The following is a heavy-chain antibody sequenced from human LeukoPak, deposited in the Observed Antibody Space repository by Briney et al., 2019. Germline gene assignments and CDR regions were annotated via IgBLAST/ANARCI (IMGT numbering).Heavy chain of an antibody. J-gene: IGHJ5*02. Sequence: ASVKVSCKASGYTFTSYGISWVRQAPGQRLEWMGWISASNGNTNYAQKLQGRVTMTTDTSTSTAYMELRSLRSDDTAVYYCARAKLVRGVIIAWFDPWGQGTLVTVSS. D-gene: IGHD3-10*01. CDR1: GYTFTSYG. CDR3: ARAKLVRGVIIAWFDP. CDR2: ISASNGNT. V-gene: IGHV1-18*01.